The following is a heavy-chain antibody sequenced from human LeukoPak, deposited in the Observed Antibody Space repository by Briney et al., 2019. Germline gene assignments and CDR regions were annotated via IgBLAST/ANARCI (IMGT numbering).Heavy chain of an antibody. Sequence: SETLSLNCTVSGGSISSSSYYWGWLRQPPGKGLEWIGEINHSGSTNYNPSLKSRVTISVDTSKNQFSLKLSSVTAADTAVYYCARLEYGYSYGSGYYFDYWGQGTLVTVSS. D-gene: IGHD5-18*01. V-gene: IGHV4-39*07. J-gene: IGHJ4*02. CDR2: INHSGST. CDR3: ARLEYGYSYGSGYYFDY. CDR1: GGSISSSSYY.